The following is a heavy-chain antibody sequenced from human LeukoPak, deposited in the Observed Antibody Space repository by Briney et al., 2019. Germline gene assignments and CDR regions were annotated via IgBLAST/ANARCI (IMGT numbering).Heavy chain of an antibody. J-gene: IGHJ4*02. CDR2: IKSKTDGGTT. D-gene: IGHD1-26*01. CDR3: TSGSYIPDY. V-gene: IGHV3-15*01. CDR1: GFTFSNAW. Sequence: GGSLRLSCAASGFTFSNAWMSWVRQAPGKGLEWVGHIKSKTDGGTTDYAAPVKGRFTISRDDSKTKLYMQMNSLKTEDTAVYYCTSGSYIPDYWGQGTLVTVSS.